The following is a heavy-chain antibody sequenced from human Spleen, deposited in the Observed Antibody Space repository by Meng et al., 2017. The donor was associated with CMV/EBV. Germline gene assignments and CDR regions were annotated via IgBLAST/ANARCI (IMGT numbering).Heavy chain of an antibody. D-gene: IGHD3-10*01. CDR1: GFSIRTRGVA. Sequence: QITFKESGPTLVKPTQPLTLMCALSGFSIRTRGVAVAWIRQPPGKALEWLALIYWDDDKRYRPSLMSSLTITKETAKNQVVLTMTNMDAVDTATFYCAHRGFGSGTNYFDFWGQGSLVTVSS. CDR3: AHRGFGSGTNYFDF. CDR2: IYWDDDK. V-gene: IGHV2-5*02. J-gene: IGHJ4*02.